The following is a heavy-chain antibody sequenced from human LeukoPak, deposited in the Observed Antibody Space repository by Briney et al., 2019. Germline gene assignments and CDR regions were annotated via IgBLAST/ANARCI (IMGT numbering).Heavy chain of an antibody. CDR1: GGSISSNNW. CDR3: VRGITVIRGVFYY. J-gene: IGHJ4*02. CDR2: IYHSGTT. V-gene: IGHV4-4*02. Sequence: PSGTLSLTCAVSGGSISSNNWWSWVRQPPGKGLEWIGEIYHSGTTNYNPSLRSRVTISVDKSKNQFSLKLSSVTAADTAVYYCVRGITVIRGVFYYWGQGALVTVSS. D-gene: IGHD3-10*01.